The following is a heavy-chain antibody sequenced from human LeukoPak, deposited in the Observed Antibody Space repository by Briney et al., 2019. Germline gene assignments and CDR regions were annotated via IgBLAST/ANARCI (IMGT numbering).Heavy chain of an antibody. CDR1: GGPTSSYY. CDR2: FYHSGGT. J-gene: IGHJ4*02. CDR3: ARSLSSSRLSLWKY. V-gene: IGHV4-59*01. Sequence: SETLSLTCTVSGGPTSSYYLSWMRQLPGKGLEWIGYFYHSGGTNYNPSLQGRVTMSIDTSKNQFSLKLTSVTAADTAVYYCARSLSSSRLSLWKYWGQGTLVTVSS. D-gene: IGHD6-13*01.